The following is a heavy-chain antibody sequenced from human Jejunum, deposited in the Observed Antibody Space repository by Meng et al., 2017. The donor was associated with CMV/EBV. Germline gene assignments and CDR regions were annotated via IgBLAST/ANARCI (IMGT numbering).Heavy chain of an antibody. Sequence: KASGYTVTAYYLHWGRQAPGQGLEWMGWVYPPSGVTEYARRFQGRVTMTRDTSITTAYMELSRLTSDDTALYYCAAVTYSAYNDFDYWGQGTLVTVSS. D-gene: IGHD5-12*01. V-gene: IGHV1-2*02. CDR2: VYPPSGVT. CDR1: GYTVTAYY. CDR3: AAVTYSAYNDFDY. J-gene: IGHJ4*02.